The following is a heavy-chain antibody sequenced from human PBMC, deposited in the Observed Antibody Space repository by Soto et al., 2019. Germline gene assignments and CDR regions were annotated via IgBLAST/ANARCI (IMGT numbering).Heavy chain of an antibody. CDR1: GYSFTNYS. Sequence: HVQLVQSEAEVKKPGASVQVSCKASGYSFTNYSMHWVRQVPGQGPGWMGKINPTSGSTSYAQKFKDKVNMTRYMSSNALSIQLSSLTSEDSAVYYCAKDRIQLWPRYYFDFWGQGTLVIVSS. V-gene: IGHV1-46*01. D-gene: IGHD1-1*01. J-gene: IGHJ4*02. CDR3: AKDRIQLWPRYYFDF. CDR2: INPTSGST.